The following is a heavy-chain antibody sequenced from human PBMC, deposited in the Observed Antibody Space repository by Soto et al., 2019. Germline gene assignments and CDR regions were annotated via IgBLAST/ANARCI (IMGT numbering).Heavy chain of an antibody. J-gene: IGHJ3*02. CDR2: ISAYNGNT. Sequence: ASVKVSCKASGYTFTSYGISWVRQAPGQGLEWVGWISAYNGNTNYAQKLQGRVTMTTDTSTSTAYMELRSLRSDDTAVYYCAGDPNLKDCTNGVCYMGDAFDIWGQGTMVTVSS. D-gene: IGHD2-8*01. CDR1: GYTFTSYG. CDR3: AGDPNLKDCTNGVCYMGDAFDI. V-gene: IGHV1-18*01.